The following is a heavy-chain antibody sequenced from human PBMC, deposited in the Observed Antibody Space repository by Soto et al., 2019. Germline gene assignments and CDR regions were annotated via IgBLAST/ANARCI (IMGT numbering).Heavy chain of an antibody. CDR2: IYWDDDK. Sequence: PALVNPTQTLTLTCTSSGFSLSTSGVGVGWIRQPPGKALEWLALIYWDDDKRYSQSLKSRLTITKDTSKNQVVLTMTNLDPVDTATYYCAHRPFGDQYQLGSHLDQNWFDPWGQGTLVTVSS. J-gene: IGHJ5*02. D-gene: IGHD3-10*01. CDR3: AHRPFGDQYQLGSHLDQNWFDP. CDR1: GFSLSTSGVG. V-gene: IGHV2-5*02.